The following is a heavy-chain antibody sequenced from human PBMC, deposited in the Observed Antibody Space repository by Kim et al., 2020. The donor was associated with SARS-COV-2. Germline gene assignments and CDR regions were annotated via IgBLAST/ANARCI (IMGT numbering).Heavy chain of an antibody. CDR2: ISSSSSTI. V-gene: IGHV3-48*02. D-gene: IGHD6-19*01. CDR3: ARESQQWLVHPHLDY. Sequence: GGSLRLSCAASGFTFSSYSMNWVRQAPGKGLEWVSYISSSSSTIYYADSVKGRFTISRDNAKNSLYLQMNSLRDEDTAVYYCARESQQWLVHPHLDYWGQGTLVTVSS. CDR1: GFTFSSYS. J-gene: IGHJ4*02.